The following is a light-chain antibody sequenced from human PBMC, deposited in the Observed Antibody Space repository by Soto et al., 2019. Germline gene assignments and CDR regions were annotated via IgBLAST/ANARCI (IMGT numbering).Light chain of an antibody. CDR3: LQHHSYHRK. V-gene: IGKV1-17*01. Sequence: HSTQSPSSLCAGVGDRVTITCRSSQDIKNDLGWYQQKPGKAPELLIYVASSFQSGVPSRFSASGSGKDLTITIPSLQPADFETYYCLQHHSYHRKFRQGKKV. CDR1: QDIKND. CDR2: VAS. J-gene: IGKJ1*01.